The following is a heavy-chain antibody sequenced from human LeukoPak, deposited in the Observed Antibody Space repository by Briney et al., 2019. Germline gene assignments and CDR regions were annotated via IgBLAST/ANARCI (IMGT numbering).Heavy chain of an antibody. V-gene: IGHV4-59*01. CDR3: ASQLGGTTFH. J-gene: IGHJ4*02. CDR1: GGSISGNY. CDR2: IYYTGNT. Sequence: SETLSLTCNVSGGSISGNYWSWIRQPPGEGLEWIGYIYYTGNTDYNPSLESRVTISVDTSKSQFSLRLNSVTTADTAVYYCASQLGGTTFHWGQGILVTVSS. D-gene: IGHD1-1*01.